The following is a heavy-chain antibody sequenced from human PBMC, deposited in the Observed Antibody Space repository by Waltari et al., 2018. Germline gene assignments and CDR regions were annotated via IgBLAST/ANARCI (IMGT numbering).Heavy chain of an antibody. CDR3: ARLSPPMWVRGVKGGYYFDY. CDR2: IYYSGRS. J-gene: IGHJ4*02. D-gene: IGHD3-10*01. V-gene: IGHV4-39*07. Sequence: QLQLLESGPGLVKPSETLSLTCTVSGDSVINSNYSWGWIRQPPGKGLEWIGNIYYSGRSSYSPSLKSRVIISVDTSKNQFSVRLTSVTAADTAVFYCARLSPPMWVRGVKGGYYFDYWGPGTLVTVSS. CDR1: GDSVINSNYS.